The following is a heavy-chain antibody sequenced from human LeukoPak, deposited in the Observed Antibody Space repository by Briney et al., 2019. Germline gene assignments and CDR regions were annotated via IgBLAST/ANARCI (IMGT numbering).Heavy chain of an antibody. V-gene: IGHV4-34*01. D-gene: IGHD4-23*01. CDR3: ARGRTTVVTYHYYYYYMDV. CDR2: INHSGST. Sequence: ASETLSLTCAVYGGSFSGHYWSWIRQPPGKGLEWIGEINHSGSTNYNPSLKSRVTISVDTSTNQFSLKLSSVTAADTAVYYCARGRTTVVTYHYYYYYMDVWGKGTTVTVSS. CDR1: GGSFSGHY. J-gene: IGHJ6*03.